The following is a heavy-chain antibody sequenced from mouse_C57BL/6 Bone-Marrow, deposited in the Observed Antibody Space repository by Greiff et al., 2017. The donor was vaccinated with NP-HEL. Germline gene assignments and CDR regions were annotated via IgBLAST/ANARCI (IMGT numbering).Heavy chain of an antibody. D-gene: IGHD3-3*01. Sequence: EVNLVESGGGLVQPGGSLKLSCAASGFTFSDYYMYWVRQTPEKRLEWVAYISNGGGSTYYPDTVKGRFTISRDNAKNTLYLQMSRLKAEDTAMYYCARHRAYAMDYWGQGTSVTVSS. J-gene: IGHJ4*01. CDR3: ARHRAYAMDY. CDR2: ISNGGGST. V-gene: IGHV5-12*01. CDR1: GFTFSDYY.